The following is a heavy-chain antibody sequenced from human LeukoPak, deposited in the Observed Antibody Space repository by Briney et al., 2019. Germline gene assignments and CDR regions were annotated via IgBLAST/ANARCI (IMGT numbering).Heavy chain of an antibody. V-gene: IGHV4-59*12. CDR2: ICEGRTT. CDR3: ARDGGHFDIDY. J-gene: IGHJ4*02. Sequence: SETLSLTCTVSGGSISSYYWSWIRQPPGKGLEWIGSICEGRTTYYIPSLKSRIATSIDTSKSQFSLILTSVTAADTAVYYCARDGGHFDIDYWGQGTLVTVSS. CDR1: GGSISSYY. D-gene: IGHD4-23*01.